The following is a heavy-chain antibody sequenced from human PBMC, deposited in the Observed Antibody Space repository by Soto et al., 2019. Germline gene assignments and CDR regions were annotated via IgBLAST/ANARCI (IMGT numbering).Heavy chain of an antibody. CDR2: ISGAGGST. J-gene: IGHJ2*01. D-gene: IGHD6-6*01. Sequence: EVQLLESGGGLVQPGGSLRLSCAASQFTFSYYAMGWVRQAPGKGLEWVSLISGAGGSTNYADSVKGRFAISRDNSENTLYLQMNSLSAEDTAVYYCAKGRPPFGLWGRGTLVIVSS. CDR1: QFTFSYYA. V-gene: IGHV3-23*01. CDR3: AKGRPPFGL.